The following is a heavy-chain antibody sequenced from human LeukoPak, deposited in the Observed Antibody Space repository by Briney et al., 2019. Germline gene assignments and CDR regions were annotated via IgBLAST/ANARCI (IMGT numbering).Heavy chain of an antibody. Sequence: PGRSLRLSCAASGFTFSSYGMHWVRQAPGKGLEWVPVISYDGSNKYYADSVKGRFTISRDNSKNTLYLQMNSLRAEDTAVYYCAKVGVAAAGPSDYYYYGMDVWGQGTTVTVSS. D-gene: IGHD6-13*01. V-gene: IGHV3-30*18. CDR3: AKVGVAAAGPSDYYYYGMDV. J-gene: IGHJ6*02. CDR1: GFTFSSYG. CDR2: ISYDGSNK.